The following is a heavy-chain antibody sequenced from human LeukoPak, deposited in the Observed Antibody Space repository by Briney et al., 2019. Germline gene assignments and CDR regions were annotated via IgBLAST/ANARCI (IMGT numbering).Heavy chain of an antibody. D-gene: IGHD6-19*01. Sequence: SRFCLHHYAMLWVRQAPGPALEGVAVISYDGSNKYYADSVKGRFTISRDNSKNTLYLQMNSLRAEDTAVYYCARDPNPWLVRYYFDYWGQGTLVTVSS. CDR1: RFCLHHYA. CDR2: ISYDGSNK. CDR3: ARDPNPWLVRYYFDY. J-gene: IGHJ4*02. V-gene: IGHV3-30-3*01.